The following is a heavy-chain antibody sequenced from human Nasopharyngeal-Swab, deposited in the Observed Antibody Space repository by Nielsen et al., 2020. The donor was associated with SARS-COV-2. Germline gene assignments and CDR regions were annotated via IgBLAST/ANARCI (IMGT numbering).Heavy chain of an antibody. CDR1: GYTLTELS. D-gene: IGHD1-26*01. CDR3: ARLLGATDAFDI. Sequence: ASVKVSCKVSGYTLTELSMHWVRQAPGKGLEWMGGFDPEDGETIYAQKFQGRVTMTEDTSTDTAYMELSSLRSEDTAVYYCARLLGATDAFDIWGQGTMVTVSS. V-gene: IGHV1-24*01. J-gene: IGHJ3*02. CDR2: FDPEDGET.